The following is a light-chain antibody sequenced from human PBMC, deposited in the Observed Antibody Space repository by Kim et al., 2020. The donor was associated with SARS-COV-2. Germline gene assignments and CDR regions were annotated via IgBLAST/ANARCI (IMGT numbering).Light chain of an antibody. CDR2: DTG. V-gene: IGLV7-46*01. CDR3: LLSYSDSRV. Sequence: PGATVTLTWDSSTGAVTSGHFPYWFQQKPGQAPRTLIYDTGNRHSWTPARFSGSLLGGKAALTLSAAQAEDEADYYCLLSYSDSRVFGGGTQLTVL. CDR1: TGAVTSGHF. J-gene: IGLJ2*01.